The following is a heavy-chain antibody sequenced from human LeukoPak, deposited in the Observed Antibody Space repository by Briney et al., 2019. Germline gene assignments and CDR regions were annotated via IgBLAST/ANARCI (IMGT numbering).Heavy chain of an antibody. D-gene: IGHD6-19*01. V-gene: IGHV4-39*07. CDR1: GGSISSGNYY. J-gene: IGHJ5*02. CDR3: ARSLVGVAGTRWFDP. CDR2: INHSGST. Sequence: NTSETLFLTCTVSGGSISSGNYYWSWIRQPPGKGLEWIGEINHSGSTNYNPSLKSRVTISVDTSKNQFSLKLSSVTAADTAVYYCARSLVGVAGTRWFDPWGQGTLVTVSS.